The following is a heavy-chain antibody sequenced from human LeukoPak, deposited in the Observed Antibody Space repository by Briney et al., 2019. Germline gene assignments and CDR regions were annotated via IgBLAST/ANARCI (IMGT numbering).Heavy chain of an antibody. CDR1: EFTFSSYD. V-gene: IGHV3-48*03. D-gene: IGHD3-10*01. CDR3: ARGTQSPVSGYFDF. J-gene: IGHJ4*02. CDR2: ISSTGTTM. Sequence: VGSLRLSCAVSEFTFSSYDMNWVRQAAGKGLEWVSYISSTGTTMQYADSVRGRFTIARDNTKNSLYLQMNSLRAEDTAVYYCARGTQSPVSGYFDFWGQGTLVTVSS.